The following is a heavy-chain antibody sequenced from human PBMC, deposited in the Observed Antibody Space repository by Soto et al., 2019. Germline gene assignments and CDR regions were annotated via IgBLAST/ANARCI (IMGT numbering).Heavy chain of an antibody. V-gene: IGHV3-30*18. J-gene: IGHJ4*02. D-gene: IGHD3-10*01. CDR1: GFTFSSYG. CDR3: AKAGGGFGDFVHH. Sequence: GGSLRLSCAASGFTFSSYGMHWVRQAPGKGLEWVTVILYDGSDKYYADSVKGRFTISRENSKNTLYLQMNSLRTEDSAVYYCAKAGGGFGDFVHHWGQGTPVTSPQ. CDR2: ILYDGSDK.